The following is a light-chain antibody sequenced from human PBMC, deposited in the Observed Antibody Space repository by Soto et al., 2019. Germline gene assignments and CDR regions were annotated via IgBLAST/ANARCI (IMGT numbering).Light chain of an antibody. Sequence: QSALTQPASVSGSPGQSITISCTGTRSDIGAYNFVSWYQQHPGEVPKLILYDVNVRPSGVSNRFSGSKSGNTAFPTISGLQAEDEADYYCTSWTTSTTMIFGGGTKLTVL. CDR2: DVN. CDR1: RSDIGAYNF. CDR3: TSWTTSTTMI. V-gene: IGLV2-14*03. J-gene: IGLJ2*01.